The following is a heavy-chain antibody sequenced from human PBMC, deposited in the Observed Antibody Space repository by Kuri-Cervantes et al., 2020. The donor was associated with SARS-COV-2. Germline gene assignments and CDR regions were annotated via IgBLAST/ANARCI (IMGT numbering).Heavy chain of an antibody. Sequence: GESLKISCAASGFTFDDYAMHWVRQAPGKGLEWVSVIYSGGSTYYADSVKGRFTISRDNSKNTLYLQMNSLRAEDTAVYYCARDRIAAARGRATAPPADYWGQGTLVTVSS. J-gene: IGHJ4*02. CDR1: GFTFDDYA. CDR2: IYSGGST. D-gene: IGHD6-13*01. V-gene: IGHV3-66*01. CDR3: ARDRIAAARGRATAPPADY.